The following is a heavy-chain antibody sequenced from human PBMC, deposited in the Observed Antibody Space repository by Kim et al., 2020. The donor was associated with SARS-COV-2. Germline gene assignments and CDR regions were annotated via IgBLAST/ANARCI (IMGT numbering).Heavy chain of an antibody. CDR1: GYTFTSYA. Sequence: ASVKVSCKASGYTFTSYAMHWVRQAPGQRLEWMGWINAGNGNTKYSQKFQGRVTITRDTSASTAYMELSSLRSEDTAVYYCAREIGIALLWRGPDAFDIWGQGTMVTVSS. CDR2: INAGNGNT. CDR3: AREIGIALLWRGPDAFDI. J-gene: IGHJ3*02. D-gene: IGHD2-21*01. V-gene: IGHV1-3*01.